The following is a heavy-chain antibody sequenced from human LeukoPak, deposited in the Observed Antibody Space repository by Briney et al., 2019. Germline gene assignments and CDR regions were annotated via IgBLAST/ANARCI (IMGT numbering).Heavy chain of an antibody. CDR3: ATRIAAAGTRSFDY. V-gene: IGHV4-34*01. Sequence: PSETLSLTCAVYGGSFSGYYWSWLRQPPGKGLEWIGEINHSGSTNYNPSLKSRVTISVDTSKNQFSLKLSSVTAADTAVYYCATRIAAAGTRSFDYWGQGTLVTVSS. CDR2: INHSGST. J-gene: IGHJ4*02. D-gene: IGHD6-13*01. CDR1: GGSFSGYY.